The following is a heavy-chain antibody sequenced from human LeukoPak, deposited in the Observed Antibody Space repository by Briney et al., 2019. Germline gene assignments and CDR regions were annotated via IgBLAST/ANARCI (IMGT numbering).Heavy chain of an antibody. CDR3: ARDRDGEATYYFDY. CDR1: GFTFSSYG. Sequence: PGGSLRLSCAASGFTFSSYGMHWVRQAPGKGLEWVAVISYGGSNKYYADSVKGRFTISRDNSKNTLYLQMNSLRAEDTAVYYCARDRDGEATYYFDYWGQGTLVTVSS. CDR2: ISYGGSNK. V-gene: IGHV3-30*19. J-gene: IGHJ4*02. D-gene: IGHD3-10*01.